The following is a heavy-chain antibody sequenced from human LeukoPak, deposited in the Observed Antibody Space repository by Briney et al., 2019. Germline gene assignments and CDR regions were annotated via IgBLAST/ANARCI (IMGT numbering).Heavy chain of an antibody. CDR1: GGSVSSGSYY. Sequence: SETLSLTCTVSGGSVSSGSYYWSWIRQPPGKGLEWIGYIYYSGSTNYNPSLKSRVTISVDTSKNQFSLKLSSVTAADTAVYYCARGDAGYSSGWYLDYWGQGTLVTVSS. D-gene: IGHD6-19*01. J-gene: IGHJ4*02. V-gene: IGHV4-61*01. CDR3: ARGDAGYSSGWYLDY. CDR2: IYYSGST.